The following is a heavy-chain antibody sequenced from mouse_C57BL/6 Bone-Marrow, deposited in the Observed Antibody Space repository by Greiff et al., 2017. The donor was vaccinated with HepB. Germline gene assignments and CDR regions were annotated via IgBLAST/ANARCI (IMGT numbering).Heavy chain of an antibody. V-gene: IGHV2-2*01. D-gene: IGHD1-1*01. CDR3: ASLLLRRGYFDV. CDR1: GFSLTSYG. CDR2: IWSGGST. Sequence: VKLVESGPGLVQPSQSLSITCTVSGFSLTSYGVHWVRQSPGKGLEWLGVIWSGGSTDYNAAFIPRLSISKENSKSQVFFKMNSLQADDTAIYYCASLLLRRGYFDVWGTGTTVTVSS. J-gene: IGHJ1*03.